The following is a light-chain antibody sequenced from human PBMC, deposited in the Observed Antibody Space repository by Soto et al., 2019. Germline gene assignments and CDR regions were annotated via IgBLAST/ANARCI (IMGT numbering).Light chain of an antibody. CDR3: QHYGTSGK. V-gene: IGKV3-20*01. J-gene: IGKJ1*01. Sequence: EIGLTQCPGTLSLSPGERATLSCRASQSISNSYLAWYQQKPGQAPRLLIYGASRRATGIPDRFSGSGSGTQFTLTISRLEPEDFAVHHCQHYGTSGKLGQGP. CDR1: QSISNSY. CDR2: GAS.